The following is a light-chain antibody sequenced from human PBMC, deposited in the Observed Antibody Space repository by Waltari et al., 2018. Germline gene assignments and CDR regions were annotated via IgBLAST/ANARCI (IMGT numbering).Light chain of an antibody. CDR2: DVS. CDR1: STDVGSSNS. J-gene: IGLJ3*02. CDR3: TSQSTNNVVL. Sequence: QSALTQPAPVSGSPGQSITISCTGTSTDVGSSNSVSWYQDLPGQDPKVIIYDVSHRPSGVSAGCSGSKSGNTASLPITGLQAEDEANDYCTSQSTNNVVLFGGGTKVTVL. V-gene: IGLV2-14*03.